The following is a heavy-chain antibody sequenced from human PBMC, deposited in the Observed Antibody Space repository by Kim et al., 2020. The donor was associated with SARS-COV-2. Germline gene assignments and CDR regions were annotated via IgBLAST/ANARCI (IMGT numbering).Heavy chain of an antibody. Sequence: GGSLRLSCAASGFTFSNAWMSWVRQAPGKGLEWVGRIKSKTDGGTTDYAAPVKGRFTISRDDSKNTLYLQMNSLKTEDTAVYYCTTEPSTTYYDILTGYYMLDWGQGTLVTVSS. CDR1: GFTFSNAW. J-gene: IGHJ4*02. CDR2: IKSKTDGGTT. V-gene: IGHV3-15*01. CDR3: TTEPSTTYYDILTGYYMLD. D-gene: IGHD3-9*01.